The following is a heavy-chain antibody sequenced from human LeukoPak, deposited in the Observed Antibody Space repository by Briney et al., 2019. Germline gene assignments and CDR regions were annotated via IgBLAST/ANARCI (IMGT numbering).Heavy chain of an antibody. CDR3: AKGAGPPWFDP. Sequence: SETLSLTCTVSGGSISSYYWSWIRQPAGKGLEWIGRIYTSTSGSTNYNPSLKSRVTMSVDTSKNQLSLKLNSVTAADTAVYYCAKGAGPPWFDPWGQGTLVTVSS. CDR1: GGSISSYY. CDR2: IYTSTSGST. J-gene: IGHJ5*02. V-gene: IGHV4-4*07. D-gene: IGHD6-19*01.